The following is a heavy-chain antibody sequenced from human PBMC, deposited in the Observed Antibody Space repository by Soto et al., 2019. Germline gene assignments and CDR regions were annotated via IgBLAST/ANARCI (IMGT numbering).Heavy chain of an antibody. CDR2: ISSSSSTI. D-gene: IGHD3-9*01. V-gene: IGHV3-48*02. Sequence: PGGSLRLSCAASGFTFSSYSMNWVRQAPGKGLEWVSYISSSSSTIYYADSVKGRFTISRDNAKNSLYLQMNSLRDEDTAVYYCAREVSLLRYFDWSVKGVNWFDPWGQGTLVTVSS. CDR3: AREVSLLRYFDWSVKGVNWFDP. J-gene: IGHJ5*02. CDR1: GFTFSSYS.